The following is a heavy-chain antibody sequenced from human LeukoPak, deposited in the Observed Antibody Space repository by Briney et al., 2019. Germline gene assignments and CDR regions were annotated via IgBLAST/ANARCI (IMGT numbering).Heavy chain of an antibody. CDR2: ISSSSSYI. V-gene: IGHV3-21*01. Sequence: GGSLRLSCAASGFIFSSYSMNWVRQAPGKGLEWVSSISSSSSYIYYADSMKGRLTISRDNAKNSLYLQMNSLRAEDTAVYYCARVRDGYKSPFDIWGQGTMVTVSP. J-gene: IGHJ3*02. CDR3: ARVRDGYKSPFDI. CDR1: GFIFSSYS. D-gene: IGHD5-24*01.